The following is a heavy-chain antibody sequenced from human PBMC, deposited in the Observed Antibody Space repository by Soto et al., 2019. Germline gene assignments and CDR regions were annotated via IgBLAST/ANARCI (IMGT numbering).Heavy chain of an antibody. Sequence: EVQLVESGGGVVRPGGSLRLSCAASGFTFDDFGMSWVREAPGKGLEWVAGINWNGATIGYADSVKGRFTISRDNAKNSLYLQMSSLRAEDTALYYCARSNYYDDYWSPYDYWGQRTLVTVPS. CDR2: INWNGATI. V-gene: IGHV3-20*04. J-gene: IGHJ4*02. D-gene: IGHD3-3*01. CDR1: GFTFDDFG. CDR3: ARSNYYDDYWSPYDY.